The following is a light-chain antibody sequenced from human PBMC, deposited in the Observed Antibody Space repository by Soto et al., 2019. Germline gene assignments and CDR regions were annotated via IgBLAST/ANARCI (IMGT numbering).Light chain of an antibody. CDR1: QSVSNTY. CDR2: GGS. Sequence: EIVLTQSPGTLSLSPGERATLSCRASQSVSNTYLAWYQQKPGQAPRLLMYGGSRRATGIPDRFSGSGSGIDFILTISRLEPEDFAVYFCQQYGRSPGTFGQGTKLELK. V-gene: IGKV3-20*01. CDR3: QQYGRSPGT. J-gene: IGKJ2*02.